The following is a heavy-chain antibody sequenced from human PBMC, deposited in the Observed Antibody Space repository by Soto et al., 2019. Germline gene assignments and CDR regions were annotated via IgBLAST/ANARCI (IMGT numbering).Heavy chain of an antibody. J-gene: IGHJ6*02. Sequence: ELQLVESGGGLVQPGGSLRLSCAASGFTFSSYSINWVRQAPGKGLEWVSYISGSGSSVFYADSVRGRFTISRYNAKSSLYLQMDSLRDDDTAVYYCARSLGGYYYFGMDVWGQGTTVTVSS. CDR3: ARSLGGYYYFGMDV. D-gene: IGHD3-16*01. CDR2: ISGSGSSV. V-gene: IGHV3-48*02. CDR1: GFTFSSYS.